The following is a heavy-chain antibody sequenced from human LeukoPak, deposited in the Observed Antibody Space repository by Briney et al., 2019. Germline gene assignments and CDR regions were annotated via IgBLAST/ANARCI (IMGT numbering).Heavy chain of an antibody. J-gene: IGHJ3*02. CDR3: ARPVGGAFDI. CDR1: GGSFSGYY. CDR2: INHSGST. Sequence: PSETLSLTCAVYGGSFSGYYWSWIHQPPGKGLEWIGEINHSGSTNYNPSLKSRVTISVDTSKNQFSLKLSSVTAADTAVYYCARPVGGAFDIWGQGTMVTVSS. D-gene: IGHD3-10*01. V-gene: IGHV4-34*01.